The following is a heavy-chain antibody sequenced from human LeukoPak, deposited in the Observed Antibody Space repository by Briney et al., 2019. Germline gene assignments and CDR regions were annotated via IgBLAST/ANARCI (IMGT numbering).Heavy chain of an antibody. Sequence: SGGSLRLSCAASGFTFSSYAMHWVRQAPGKGLDYVSAISSNGGSTFYANSVKGRFTISRDNFRNTLYLQMGSLRPDDMAVYYCASMVRDYFEYWGQGTLVTVSS. CDR2: ISSNGGST. V-gene: IGHV3-64*01. CDR1: GFTFSSYA. D-gene: IGHD3-10*01. J-gene: IGHJ4*02. CDR3: ASMVRDYFEY.